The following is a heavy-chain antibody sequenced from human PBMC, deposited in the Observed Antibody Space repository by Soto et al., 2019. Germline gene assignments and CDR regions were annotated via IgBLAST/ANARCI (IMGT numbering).Heavy chain of an antibody. J-gene: IGHJ6*03. CDR2: IYSGGST. CDR3: AGGVVLKYYMDV. D-gene: IGHD2-21*01. V-gene: IGHV3-66*01. Sequence: GGSLRLSCAASGFTVCSNDMSWVRQAPGKELEWVSVIYSGGSTYYADSVKGRFTISRDNSKNTLYLQMNSLRAEDTAVYYCAGGVVLKYYMDVWGKGTTLTVSS. CDR1: GFTVCSND.